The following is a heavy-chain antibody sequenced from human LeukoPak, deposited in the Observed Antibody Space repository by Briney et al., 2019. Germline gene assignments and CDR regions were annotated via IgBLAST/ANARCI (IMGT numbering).Heavy chain of an antibody. Sequence: SETLSLTCTVSGDSISSGSYYWSWIRQPAGKGLEWIGRIYTSGSTNYNPSLKSRVTISMDTSKNQFSLKLSAVTAADTAVYYCTREGYSSPDYWGQGTLVTVSS. V-gene: IGHV4-61*02. CDR2: IYTSGST. D-gene: IGHD5-18*01. CDR3: TREGYSSPDY. J-gene: IGHJ4*02. CDR1: GDSISSGSYY.